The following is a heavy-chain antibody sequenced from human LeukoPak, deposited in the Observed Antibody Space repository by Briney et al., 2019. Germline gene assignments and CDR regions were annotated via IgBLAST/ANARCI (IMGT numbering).Heavy chain of an antibody. V-gene: IGHV1-46*01. CDR3: ARDKPKYCSGGSCYSYYYYMDV. Sequence: ASVKVSCKASGYTFTSYYMHWVRQAPGQGLEWMGIINPSGGSTSYAQKFQGRVTMTRDMSTSTAYMELRSLRSDDTAVYYCARDKPKYCSGGSCYSYYYYMDVWGKGTTVTISS. J-gene: IGHJ6*03. CDR2: INPSGGST. D-gene: IGHD2-15*01. CDR1: GYTFTSYY.